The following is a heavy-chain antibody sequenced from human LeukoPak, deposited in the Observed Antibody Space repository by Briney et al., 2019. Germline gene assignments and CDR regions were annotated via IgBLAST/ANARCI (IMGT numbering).Heavy chain of an antibody. D-gene: IGHD2-2*01. J-gene: IGHJ6*03. CDR1: GFTFDDYT. CDR3: ARDNRPAAKAVGYYYYYMDV. CDR2: ISWDGGST. Sequence: PGGSLRLSCAASGFTFDDYTMHWVRQAPGKGLEWVSLISWDGGSTYYADSVKGRFTISRDNSKNPLYLQMNSLRAEDTALYYCARDNRPAAKAVGYYYYYMDVWGKGTTVTVSS. V-gene: IGHV3-43*01.